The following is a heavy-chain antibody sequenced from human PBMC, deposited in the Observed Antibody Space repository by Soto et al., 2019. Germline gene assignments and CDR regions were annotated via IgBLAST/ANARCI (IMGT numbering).Heavy chain of an antibody. V-gene: IGHV4-31*03. J-gene: IGHJ4*02. CDR1: GGSISSGGYY. CDR3: ASTGYSYGPTPLLY. CDR2: IYYSGST. Sequence: QVQLQESGPGLVKPSQTLSLTCTVSGGSISSGGYYWSWIRQHPGMGLEWIGYIYYSGSTYYNPSLKSRVTISVDTSKNQFSLKPRSVTAADTPVYYCASTGYSYGPTPLLYWGQGTLVTVSS. D-gene: IGHD5-18*01.